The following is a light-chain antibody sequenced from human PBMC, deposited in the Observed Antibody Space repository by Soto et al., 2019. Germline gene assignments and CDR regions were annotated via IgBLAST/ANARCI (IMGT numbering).Light chain of an antibody. CDR3: QQYGSSRFT. CDR1: QSVSSSY. Sequence: EIVLTQSPGTLSLSPGERATISCRASQSVSSSYLAWYQQKPGQAPRLLIYGASSRATGIPDRFSGSGSVTVYTLIISILVPEDFAVYYCQQYGSSRFTFGPGTKVDIK. J-gene: IGKJ3*01. V-gene: IGKV3-20*01. CDR2: GAS.